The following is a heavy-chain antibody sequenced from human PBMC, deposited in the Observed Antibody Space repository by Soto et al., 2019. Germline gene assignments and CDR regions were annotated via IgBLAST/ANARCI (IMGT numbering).Heavy chain of an antibody. V-gene: IGHV3-33*01. D-gene: IGHD3-10*01. Sequence: PGGSLRLSCVASGFTFSRFGMHWVRQASGKGLEWVAGIWYDGSNRLYADSVRGRFTISRDDSKNTLYLQMISLRAEDTAVYYCVGGQYYFDYRGQGTLVTVSS. CDR3: VGGQYYFDY. J-gene: IGHJ4*02. CDR2: IWYDGSNR. CDR1: GFTFSRFG.